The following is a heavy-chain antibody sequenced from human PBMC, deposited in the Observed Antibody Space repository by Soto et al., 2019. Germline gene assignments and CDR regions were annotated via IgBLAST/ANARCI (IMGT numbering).Heavy chain of an antibody. Sequence: GASVKVSCKASGYTFTSYYMHWVRQAPGQGLEWMGIINPSGGSTSYAQKFQGRVTMTRDTSTSTVYMELSSLRSEDTAVYYCARDLITIFGVVDTYDYWGQGTLVTVSS. D-gene: IGHD3-3*01. CDR1: GYTFTSYY. V-gene: IGHV1-46*01. J-gene: IGHJ4*02. CDR3: ARDLITIFGVVDTYDY. CDR2: INPSGGST.